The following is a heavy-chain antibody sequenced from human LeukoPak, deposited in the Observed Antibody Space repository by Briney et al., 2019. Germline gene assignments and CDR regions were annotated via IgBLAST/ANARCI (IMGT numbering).Heavy chain of an antibody. CDR3: ARRSASGSSTDFDY. V-gene: IGHV5-51*01. CDR2: IYPADSHP. CDR1: GYSFTSFW. Sequence: PGESLKISCKGSGYSFTSFWIGWVRQMPGKGLEWMGIIYPADSHPRYSPSFQGQVTISADRSISTAYLQWSSLKASDTAMYYCARRSASGSSTDFDYWGQGTLVTVSS. J-gene: IGHJ4*02. D-gene: IGHD1-26*01.